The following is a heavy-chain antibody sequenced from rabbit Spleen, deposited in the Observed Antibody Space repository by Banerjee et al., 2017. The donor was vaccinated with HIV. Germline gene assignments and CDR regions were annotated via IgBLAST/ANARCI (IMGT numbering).Heavy chain of an antibody. CDR1: GFSFGDRDV. V-gene: IGHV1S45*01. D-gene: IGHD1-1*01. CDR3: ARGPSVVRVGGFVPYFNL. CDR2: INAATANP. J-gene: IGHJ4*01. Sequence: QEQLVESGGGLVQPEGSLTLTCKASGFSFGDRDVMCWVRQAPGKGLEWIACINAATANPVYATWAKGRFPISRTSSTTVTLRMTSLTAADTATYFCARGPSVVRVGGFVPYFNLWGPGTLVTVS.